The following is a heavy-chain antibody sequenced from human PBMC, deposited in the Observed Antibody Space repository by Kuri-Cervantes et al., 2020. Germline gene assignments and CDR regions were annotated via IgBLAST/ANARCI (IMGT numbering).Heavy chain of an antibody. D-gene: IGHD2-2*01. V-gene: IGHV4-34*01. CDR3: ARRDSNSWGNWFDP. CDR2: INHSGST. J-gene: IGHJ5*02. CDR1: GGSFSGYC. Sequence: SETLSLTCAVYGGSFSGYCWSWIRQPPGKGLEWIGEINHSGSTNYNPSLKSRVTISVDTSKNQFSLKLSSVTAADTAVYYCARRDSNSWGNWFDPWGQGTLITVSS.